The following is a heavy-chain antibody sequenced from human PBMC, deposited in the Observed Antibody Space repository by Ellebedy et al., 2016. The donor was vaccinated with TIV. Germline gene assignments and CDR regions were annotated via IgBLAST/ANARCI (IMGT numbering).Heavy chain of an antibody. V-gene: IGHV3-48*02. CDR1: GFTFSDYG. J-gene: IGHJ5*02. CDR3: AKARVLGATWFDP. CDR2: ISSTGTIM. Sequence: PGGSLRLSCAGSGFTFSDYGMIWVRQAPGKGLEWISYISSTGTIMFYADSIKGRFTTSRDSANNSLFLEMTGLTDEDTAMYYCAKARVLGATWFDPWGPGTLVIVSS. D-gene: IGHD1-26*01.